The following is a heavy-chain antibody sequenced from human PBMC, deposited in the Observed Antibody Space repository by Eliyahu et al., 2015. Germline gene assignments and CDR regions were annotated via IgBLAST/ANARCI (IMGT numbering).Heavy chain of an antibody. D-gene: IGHD2-2*02. Sequence: QLQLQESGPGLVKPSETLSLTCTVSGGSISXNXYXGAGIRQPPGKGLEGIGSIYYSGSTYYNPSLESRVTISLDTSQNQFSLRLSSVTAADTAVYYCARDDCSSASCYTIGRGHKWFDPWGQGTLVTVSS. V-gene: IGHV4-39*02. CDR2: IYYSGST. CDR3: ARDDCSSASCYTIGRGHKWFDP. CDR1: GGSISXNXYX. J-gene: IGHJ5*02.